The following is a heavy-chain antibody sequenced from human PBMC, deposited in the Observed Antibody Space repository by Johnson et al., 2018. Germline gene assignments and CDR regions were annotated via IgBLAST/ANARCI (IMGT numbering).Heavy chain of an antibody. J-gene: IGHJ3*02. CDR3: AKRAYYYGSGSYNDDAFDI. CDR1: GFTFSSYA. CDR2: ISYDGSNK. V-gene: IGHV3-30-3*02. D-gene: IGHD3-10*01. Sequence: QVQLVESGGGVVQPGRSLRLSCAASGFTFSSYAMHWVRQAPGKGLEWVAVISYDGSNKYYADSVKGRFTISRANSKNTLYLQMNSLRAEDTAVYYCAKRAYYYGSGSYNDDAFDIWGQGTMVTVSS.